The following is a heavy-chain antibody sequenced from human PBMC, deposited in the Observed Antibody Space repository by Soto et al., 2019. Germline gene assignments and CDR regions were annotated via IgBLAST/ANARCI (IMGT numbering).Heavy chain of an antibody. CDR1: GFTFSSYS. CDR3: ASSDYDSSGMGDY. V-gene: IGHV3-21*01. CDR2: ISSSSSYI. Sequence: EVQLVESGGGLVKPGGSLRLSCAASGFTFSSYSMNWVRQAPGKGLEWVSSISSSSSYIYYADSVKGRFTISRDNAKNSLYLQMNSLRAEDTAVYYCASSDYDSSGMGDYWGQGTLFTVSS. D-gene: IGHD3-22*01. J-gene: IGHJ4*02.